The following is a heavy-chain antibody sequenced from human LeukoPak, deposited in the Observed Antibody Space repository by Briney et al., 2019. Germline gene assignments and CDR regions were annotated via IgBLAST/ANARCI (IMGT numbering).Heavy chain of an antibody. D-gene: IGHD3-10*01. CDR1: GFTFSSYS. V-gene: IGHV3-48*01. CDR2: ITSSISTI. Sequence: PGGSLRLSCAASGFTFSSYSMNWVRQAPGKGLEWVSYITSSISTISYADSVKGRFTISRDNAKNSLYLQMNSLRAEDTAVYYCASWVSGRPHWGQGTLVTVSS. CDR3: ASWVSGRPH. J-gene: IGHJ4*02.